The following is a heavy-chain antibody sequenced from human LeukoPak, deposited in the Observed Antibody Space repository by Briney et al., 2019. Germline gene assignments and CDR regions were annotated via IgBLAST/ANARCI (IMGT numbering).Heavy chain of an antibody. D-gene: IGHD2-2*01. CDR2: IYTSGST. CDR1: GGSISSSNDY. J-gene: IGHJ3*02. V-gene: IGHV4-61*02. Sequence: PSETLSLTCTVSGGSISSSNDYWSWIRQPAGKGLEWIGRIYTSGSTNYNPSLKTRITISVDTSKNQFSLKLSSVTAADTAVYYCAREIGGCSGTSCHDAFDIWGQGTMVTVSS. CDR3: AREIGGCSGTSCHDAFDI.